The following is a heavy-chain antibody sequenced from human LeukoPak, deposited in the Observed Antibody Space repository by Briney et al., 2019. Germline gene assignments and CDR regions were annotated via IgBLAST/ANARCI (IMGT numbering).Heavy chain of an antibody. Sequence: GGSLRLSCAASGFTFSSHALSWVRQAPGKGLEWVSSLSGSGGSTYYADSVKGRFTISRDNSKNTLYLQMNSLRAEDTAVYYCAKDRDIVATIILFDYWGQGTLVTVSS. CDR2: LSGSGGST. CDR3: AKDRDIVATIILFDY. D-gene: IGHD5-12*01. J-gene: IGHJ4*02. V-gene: IGHV3-23*01. CDR1: GFTFSSHA.